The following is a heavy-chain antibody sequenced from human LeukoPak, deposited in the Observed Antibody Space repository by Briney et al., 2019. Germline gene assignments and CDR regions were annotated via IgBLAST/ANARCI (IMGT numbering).Heavy chain of an antibody. Sequence: GEPLNSSWEGSGYSFTTYWICWVRQLPGKGLGWIRIIHPSDAANRYRPFFQGDVTTSADKSISAGYLQGGSLKAWDAAMYYCAGRSRGMEVWGKGTTVTVSS. D-gene: IGHD3-10*01. CDR2: IHPSDAAN. CDR3: AGRSRGMEV. V-gene: IGHV5-51*01. J-gene: IGHJ6*04. CDR1: GYSFTTYW.